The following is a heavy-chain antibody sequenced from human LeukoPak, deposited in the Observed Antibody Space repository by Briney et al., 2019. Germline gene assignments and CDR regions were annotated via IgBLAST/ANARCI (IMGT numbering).Heavy chain of an antibody. CDR1: GFTFSSYW. CDR2: IKQDGSEK. J-gene: IGHJ4*02. D-gene: IGHD4-17*01. Sequence: GGSLRLSCAASGFTFSSYWMSWVRKAPGKGLEWVANIKQDGSEKYYVDSVKGRFTISRDNAKNSLYLQMNSLRAEDTAVYYCARERGGDGDPQFVFDYWGQGTLVTVSS. CDR3: ARERGGDGDPQFVFDY. V-gene: IGHV3-7*01.